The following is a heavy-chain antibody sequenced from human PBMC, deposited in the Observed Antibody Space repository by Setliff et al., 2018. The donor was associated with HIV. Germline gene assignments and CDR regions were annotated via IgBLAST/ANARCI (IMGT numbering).Heavy chain of an antibody. Sequence: GGSLRLSCAASGFPFSSYEMNWVRQAPGKGLEWVSVIYGGGTTHYADSVKGRFTISRDNSKNTVYLQMTSLRAEDTAVYYCARSPGMFDYWGQGTPVTVSS. J-gene: IGHJ4*02. D-gene: IGHD1-1*01. CDR1: GFPFSSYE. CDR3: ARSPGMFDY. CDR2: IYGGGTT. V-gene: IGHV3-53*01.